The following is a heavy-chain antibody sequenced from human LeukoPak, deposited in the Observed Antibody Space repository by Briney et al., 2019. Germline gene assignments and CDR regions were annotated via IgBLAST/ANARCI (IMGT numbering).Heavy chain of an antibody. CDR3: AKGSSVAGTFFGY. CDR2: IYGGGTT. CDR1: GFAVGTNS. J-gene: IGHJ4*02. D-gene: IGHD6-19*01. V-gene: IGHV3-66*01. Sequence: GGSLRLSCAASGFAVGTNSVSWVRQAPGKGLEWVSVIYGGGTTYNADSVKGRFVIARDNPKDTVDLQMSSLRVEDTAVYHCAKGSSVAGTFFGYWGQATLVTV.